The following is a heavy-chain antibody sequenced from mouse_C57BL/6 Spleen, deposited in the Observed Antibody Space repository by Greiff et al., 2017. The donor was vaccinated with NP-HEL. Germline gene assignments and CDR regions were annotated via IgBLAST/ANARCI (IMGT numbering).Heavy chain of an antibody. Sequence: EVQLHQSGPELVKPGASVKISCKASGYTFTDYYMNWVKQSHGKSLEWIGDINPNNGGTSYNQKFKGKATLTVDKSSSTAYMELRSLTSEDSAVYYCARKAMVTSYYFDYWGQGTTLTVSS. CDR2: INPNNGGT. CDR1: GYTFTDYY. V-gene: IGHV1-26*01. CDR3: ARKAMVTSYYFDY. J-gene: IGHJ2*01. D-gene: IGHD2-3*01.